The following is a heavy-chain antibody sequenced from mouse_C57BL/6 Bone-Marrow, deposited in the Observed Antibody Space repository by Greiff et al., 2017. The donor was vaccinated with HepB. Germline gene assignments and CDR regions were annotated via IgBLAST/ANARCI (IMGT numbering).Heavy chain of an antibody. CDR1: GYAFSSSW. J-gene: IGHJ4*01. Sequence: QVQLQQSGPELVKPGASVKISCKASGYAFSSSWMNWVKQRPGKGLEWIGRIYPGDGDTNYNGKFKGKATLTADKSSSTAYMQLSSLTSEDSAVCFCARGWDPYYYAMDYWGQGTSVTVSS. CDR3: ARGWDPYYYAMDY. D-gene: IGHD4-1*01. V-gene: IGHV1-82*01. CDR2: IYPGDGDT.